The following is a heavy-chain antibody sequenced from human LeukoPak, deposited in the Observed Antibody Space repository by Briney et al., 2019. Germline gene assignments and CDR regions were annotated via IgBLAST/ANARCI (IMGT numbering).Heavy chain of an antibody. CDR2: ISYSGST. J-gene: IGHJ3*02. CDR3: ARADVLLWFGELETTDAFDI. D-gene: IGHD3-10*01. Sequence: SETLSLTCTVSGASISIYYWSWIRQPPGKGLEWIGYISYSGSTNYKTSLKSRATISVDTAKNQLSLKLNPMTAADTAVYYCARADVLLWFGELETTDAFDIWGQGTMVTVSS. V-gene: IGHV4-59*01. CDR1: GASISIYY.